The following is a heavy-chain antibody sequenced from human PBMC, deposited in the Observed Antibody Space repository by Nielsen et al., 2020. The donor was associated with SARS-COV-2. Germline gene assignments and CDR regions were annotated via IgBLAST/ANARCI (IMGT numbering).Heavy chain of an antibody. D-gene: IGHD6-19*01. CDR2: NYYSGST. CDR3: ARNSGWYPNVNKYYYYGMDV. J-gene: IGHJ6*02. V-gene: IGHV4-39*01. Sequence: WIRQPPGKGLEWIGSNYYSGSTYFNPSLKSRVTISVDTSKNQFSLKLSSVTAADTAVYYCARNSGWYPNVNKYYYYGMDVWGQGTTVTVSS.